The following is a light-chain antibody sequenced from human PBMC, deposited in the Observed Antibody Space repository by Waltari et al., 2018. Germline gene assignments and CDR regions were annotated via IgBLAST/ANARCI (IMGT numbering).Light chain of an antibody. CDR1: RSAVGCYNY. V-gene: IGLV2-11*01. CDR3: CSYAGSYTWV. J-gene: IGLJ3*02. CDR2: DVS. Sequence: QSALTQPRSVSGSPGQSVTTSCTGTRSAVGCYNYVSWSQQHPGQAPKLMIYDVSKRPSGVPDRFSGSKSGNTASLTISGLQAEDEADYYCCSYAGSYTWVFGGGTKLTVL.